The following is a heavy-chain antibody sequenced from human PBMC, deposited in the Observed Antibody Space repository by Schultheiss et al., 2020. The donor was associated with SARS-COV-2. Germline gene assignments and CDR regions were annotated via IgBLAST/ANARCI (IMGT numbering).Heavy chain of an antibody. CDR3: ARYCTNGVCYTGGYYYGMDV. D-gene: IGHD2-8*01. CDR2: IYHSGST. Sequence: SETLSLTCTVSGGSISSGGYYWSWIRQPPGKGLEWIGSIYHSGSTYYNPSLKSRVTISVDKSKNQFSLKLSSVTAADTAVYYCARYCTNGVCYTGGYYYGMDVWGQGTTVTVSS. CDR1: GGSISSGGYY. J-gene: IGHJ6*02. V-gene: IGHV4-39*07.